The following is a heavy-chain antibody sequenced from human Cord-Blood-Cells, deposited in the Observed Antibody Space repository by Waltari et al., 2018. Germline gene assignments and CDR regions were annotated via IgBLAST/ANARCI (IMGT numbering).Heavy chain of an antibody. D-gene: IGHD3-3*01. Sequence: QVQLQQWGAGLLKPSETLSLTCAVYGGSFSGYYWSWIRQPPGKGLEWIGEINHSGSTNYNPSLKSRVTISVDTSKNQFSLKLSSVTAADTAVYYCASRGGLRFLEWLPTPFFDYWDQGTLVTVSS. CDR3: ASRGGLRFLEWLPTPFFDY. CDR1: GGSFSGYY. V-gene: IGHV4-34*01. J-gene: IGHJ4*02. CDR2: INHSGST.